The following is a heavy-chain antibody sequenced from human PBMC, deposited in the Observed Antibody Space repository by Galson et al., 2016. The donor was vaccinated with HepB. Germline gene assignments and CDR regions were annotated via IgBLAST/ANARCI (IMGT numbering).Heavy chain of an antibody. D-gene: IGHD1-26*01. CDR2: IGTSATST. CDR1: GFTFKFYA. J-gene: IGHJ6*02. V-gene: IGHV3-23*01. CDR3: AKALIVGAGKDHYYGLDV. Sequence: SLRLSCAASGFTFKFYAMSWVRQAPGKGLEWVSAIGTSATSTYYADSVRGRFTLSRDNSDNTLFLQMNSLRAEDTAVYYCAKALIVGAGKDHYYGLDVWGQGTTVTVSS.